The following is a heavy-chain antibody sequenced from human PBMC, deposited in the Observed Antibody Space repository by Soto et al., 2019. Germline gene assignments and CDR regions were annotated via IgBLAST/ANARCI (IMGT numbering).Heavy chain of an antibody. D-gene: IGHD4-4*01. J-gene: IGHJ6*02. CDR2: IGTSGRTI. V-gene: IGHV3-48*03. CDR1: GFAFSNYE. Sequence: VRLSCAVSGFAFSNYEMNWVRQAPGKGLEWVSYIGTSGRTIYYADSVRGRFTISRDNAKNSLYLQMNSLRAEDTAVYYCARDPAIYSGKFDYGLDVWGQGTTVTVSS. CDR3: ARDPAIYSGKFDYGLDV.